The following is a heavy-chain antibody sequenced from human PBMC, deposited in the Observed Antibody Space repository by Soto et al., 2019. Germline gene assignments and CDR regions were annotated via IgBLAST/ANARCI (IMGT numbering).Heavy chain of an antibody. CDR3: ARQTLYQYFWVLDY. CDR1: GDSISSYY. Sequence: QVQLQESGPGLVKPSETLSLTCTVSGDSISSYYWSWIRQPPGKGLEWIGYIYYSGRTNYNPSLKRRVTISVDTSNTQFSLKLSSVTAADTALYYCARQTLYQYFWVLDYWGQGALVTVSS. CDR2: IYYSGRT. V-gene: IGHV4-59*08. D-gene: IGHD3-16*01. J-gene: IGHJ4*02.